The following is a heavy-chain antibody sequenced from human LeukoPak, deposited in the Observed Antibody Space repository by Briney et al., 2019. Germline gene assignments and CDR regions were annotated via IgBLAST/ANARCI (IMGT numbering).Heavy chain of an antibody. CDR1: GYTFIDHA. J-gene: IGHJ4*02. Sequence: ASVKVSCKASGYTFIDHAINWVRQAPGQGLEWMGWINTYTGNPTYAQDFTGRFVFFLDTSVSTAYLQISGLKVEDTAVYYCGRPLEEWELPFGFWGQGTLVTVSS. D-gene: IGHD4-23*01. CDR2: INTYTGNP. CDR3: GRPLEEWELPFGF. V-gene: IGHV7-4-1*02.